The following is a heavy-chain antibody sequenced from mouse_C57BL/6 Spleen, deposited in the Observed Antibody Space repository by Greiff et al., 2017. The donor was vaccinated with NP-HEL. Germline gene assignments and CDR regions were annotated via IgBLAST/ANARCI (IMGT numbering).Heavy chain of an antibody. CDR2: ISYDGSN. J-gene: IGHJ3*01. V-gene: IGHV3-6*01. D-gene: IGHD2-1*01. CDR1: GYSITSGYY. Sequence: EVQLQQSGPGLVKPSQSLSLTCSVTGYSITSGYYWNWIRQFPGNKLEWMGYISYDGSNNYNPSLKNRISITRDTSKNQFFLKLNSVTTEDTATYYCARERDLLFAYWGQGTLVTVSA. CDR3: ARERDLLFAY.